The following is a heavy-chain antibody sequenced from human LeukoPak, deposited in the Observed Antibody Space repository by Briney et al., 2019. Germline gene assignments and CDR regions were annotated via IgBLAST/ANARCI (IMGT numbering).Heavy chain of an antibody. D-gene: IGHD6-13*01. J-gene: IGHJ2*01. Sequence: GGSLRLSCAASGFTFDDYAMHWVRQAPGKGLEWVSGISWNSGSIGYADSVKGRFTISRDNAKNSLYLQMNSLRAEDTALYYCAKIGEQQRPRYWYFDRWGRGTLVTVAS. CDR1: GFTFDDYA. CDR3: AKIGEQQRPRYWYFDR. CDR2: ISWNSGSI. V-gene: IGHV3-9*01.